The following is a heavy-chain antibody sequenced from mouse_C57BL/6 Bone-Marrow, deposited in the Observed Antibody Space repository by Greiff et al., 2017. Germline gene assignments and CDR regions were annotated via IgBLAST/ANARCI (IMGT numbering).Heavy chain of an antibody. J-gene: IGHJ2*01. D-gene: IGHD2-12*01. V-gene: IGHV6-3*01. CDR3: TEEGSNDEEPYFDY. CDR1: GFTFSNYW. CDR2: IRLKSDNYAT. Sequence: DVKLQESGGGLVQPGGSMKLSCVASGFTFSNYWMNWVRQSPEKGLEWVAQIRLKSDNYATHYAESVKGRFTISRDDSKSSVYLQMNNLRAEDTGIYYCTEEGSNDEEPYFDYWGQGTTLTVSS.